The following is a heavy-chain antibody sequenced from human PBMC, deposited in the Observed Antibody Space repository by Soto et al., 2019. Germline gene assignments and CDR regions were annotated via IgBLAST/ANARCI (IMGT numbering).Heavy chain of an antibody. D-gene: IGHD2-8*01. CDR3: AREWTSNGVRKNWFDP. CDR1: GGSISSGDYY. Sequence: RSLTCTVSGGSISSGDYYWSWIRQPPGKGLEWIGYIYYSGSTYYNPSLKSRVTISVDTSKNQFSLKLSSVTAADTAVYYCAREWTSNGVRKNWFDPWGQGTLVTVSS. J-gene: IGHJ5*02. V-gene: IGHV4-30-4*01. CDR2: IYYSGST.